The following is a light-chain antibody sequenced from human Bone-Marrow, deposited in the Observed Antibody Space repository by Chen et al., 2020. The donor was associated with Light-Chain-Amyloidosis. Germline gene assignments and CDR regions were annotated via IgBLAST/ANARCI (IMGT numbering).Light chain of an antibody. CDR3: CSYAGRGKM. J-gene: IGLJ3*02. Sequence: QFALTQPASVYGSPGQSITISCTGSSSDVGTYNLVSWYQHHSGKAPKLIIYEAKKRPSGVSNRFSGSRSGYAASLTISGLQAEDEADYSCCSYAGRGKMFGGGTKLTVL. CDR2: EAK. V-gene: IGLV2-23*01. CDR1: SSDVGTYNL.